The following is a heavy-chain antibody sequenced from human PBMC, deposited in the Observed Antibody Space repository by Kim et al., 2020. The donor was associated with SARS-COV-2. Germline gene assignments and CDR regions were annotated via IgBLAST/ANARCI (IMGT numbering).Heavy chain of an antibody. CDR3: AALSHGATP. V-gene: IGHV1-58*01. CDR2: GKT. J-gene: IGHJ5*02. D-gene: IGHD1-26*01. Sequence: GKTNYAQKFQERVTITRDMSTSTAYMELSSLRSEDTAVYYCAALSHGATPWGQGTLVTVSS.